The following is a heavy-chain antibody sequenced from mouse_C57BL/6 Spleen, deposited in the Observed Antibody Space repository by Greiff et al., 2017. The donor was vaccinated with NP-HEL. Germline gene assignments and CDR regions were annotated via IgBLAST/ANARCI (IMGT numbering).Heavy chain of an antibody. CDR3: AKDYDYDSWFAD. D-gene: IGHD2-4*01. V-gene: IGHV1-72*01. J-gene: IGHJ3*01. CDR2: IDPNSGGT. Sequence: QVQLKQPGAELVKPGASVKLSCKASGYTFTSYWMHWVKQRPGRGLEWIGRIDPNSGGTKYNEQFKSKATLTVDKPSSTAYMQLSSLTSEDSAVYYCAKDYDYDSWFADWGQGTLVTVSA. CDR1: GYTFTSYW.